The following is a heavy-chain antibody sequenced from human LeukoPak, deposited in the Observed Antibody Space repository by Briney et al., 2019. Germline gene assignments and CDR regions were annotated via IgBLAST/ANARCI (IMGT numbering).Heavy chain of an antibody. D-gene: IGHD2-15*01. J-gene: IGHJ4*02. V-gene: IGHV3-53*01. Sequence: GGSLRLSCAVSGLTVSSNHLNWVRQAPGKGLEWVSVIHAGGGTYYADSVKGRFTISRDNSKNTVYLQMNSLRVEDTAVYYCAKTYCSGGSCPGDYWGQGTLVTVSS. CDR3: AKTYCSGGSCPGDY. CDR2: IHAGGGT. CDR1: GLTVSSNH.